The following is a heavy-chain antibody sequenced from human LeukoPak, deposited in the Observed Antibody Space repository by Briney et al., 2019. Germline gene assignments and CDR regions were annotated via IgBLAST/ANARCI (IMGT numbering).Heavy chain of an antibody. D-gene: IGHD6-19*01. CDR3: AIRAHWLSLAY. V-gene: IGHV1-24*01. Sequence: ASVKVSCKVSGYTLTELSMHWVRQAPGKGLEWMGGFDPEDGETIYAQKFQGRVTMNEDTSTDAAYMELSSLRSEDTAVYYCAIRAHWLSLAYWGQGTLVTVSS. CDR2: FDPEDGET. CDR1: GYTLTELS. J-gene: IGHJ4*02.